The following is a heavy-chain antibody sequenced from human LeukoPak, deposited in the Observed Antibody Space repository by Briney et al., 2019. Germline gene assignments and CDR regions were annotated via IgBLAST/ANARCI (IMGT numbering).Heavy chain of an antibody. CDR1: GFTFSSHW. CDR2: IKTDGSST. J-gene: IGHJ4*02. V-gene: IGHV3-74*01. Sequence: PGGSLRLSCAASGFTFSSHWMHWVRQDPGKGLVWVSRIKTDGSSTSYADSVKGRFTISRDNAKNSLYLQMNSLRAEDTAVYYCARELAGHYYGSGSSFDYWGQGTLVTVSS. CDR3: ARELAGHYYGSGSSFDY. D-gene: IGHD3-10*01.